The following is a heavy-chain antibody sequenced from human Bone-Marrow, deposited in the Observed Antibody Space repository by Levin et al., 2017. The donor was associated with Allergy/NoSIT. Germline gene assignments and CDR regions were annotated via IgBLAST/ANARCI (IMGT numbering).Heavy chain of an antibody. V-gene: IGHV1-18*01. Sequence: WASVKVSCKASGYTFSNFGVAWVRQAPGQGLEWMGWISTYTASTNYAQRLRGRVTMTADTSTSTAFMELRSLRSDDTAIYYCARVNDCLHRPEYCSGSYFVSHYRWFDPWGQGTLVTVSS. CDR2: ISTYTAST. CDR3: ARVNDCLHRPEYCSGSYFVSHYRWFDP. CDR1: GYTFSNFG. D-gene: IGHD3-22*01. J-gene: IGHJ5*02.